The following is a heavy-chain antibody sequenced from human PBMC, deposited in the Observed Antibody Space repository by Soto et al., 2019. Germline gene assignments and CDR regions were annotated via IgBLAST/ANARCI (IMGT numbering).Heavy chain of an antibody. Sequence: PSXTLSLTCAISVYSVSSNTVAWIWIRQSPSRGLEWLGRTYKRSKWYSDFAVSVKSRITINADTSKNQFSLHLNSVTPEDTAVYYCARDNRLAVGHEFWGQGTQVTVSS. J-gene: IGHJ4*02. D-gene: IGHD6-19*01. CDR3: ARDNRLAVGHEF. V-gene: IGHV6-1*01. CDR1: VYSVSSNTVA. CDR2: TYKRSKWYS.